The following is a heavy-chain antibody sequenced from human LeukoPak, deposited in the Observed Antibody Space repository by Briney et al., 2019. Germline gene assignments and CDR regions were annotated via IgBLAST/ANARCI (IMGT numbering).Heavy chain of an antibody. CDR2: ISYDGYTK. CDR1: GFTVSSSY. Sequence: GGSLRLSCTGSGFTVSSSYMSWVRQAPGKGLEWLAVISYDGYTKYYADSVKGRFTISRDNSKNTLYLQMNSLRAEDTAVYYCAKDLRTSGYVDYWGQGTLVTVSS. D-gene: IGHD2-2*01. V-gene: IGHV3-30*18. J-gene: IGHJ4*02. CDR3: AKDLRTSGYVDY.